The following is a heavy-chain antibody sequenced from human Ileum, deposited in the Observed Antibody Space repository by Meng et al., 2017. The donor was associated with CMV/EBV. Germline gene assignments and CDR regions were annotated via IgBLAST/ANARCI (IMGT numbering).Heavy chain of an antibody. CDR1: GYTFTDYY. D-gene: IGHD1-26*01. J-gene: IGHJ4*02. CDR3: ARDHEGFYSGSPKG. CDR2: INPNSGGT. V-gene: IGHV1-2*06. Sequence: KASGYTFTDYYIHWVRQAPGQGLEWMGRINPNSGGTSYARKFQGRVTMTRDTSISTAYMELSRLRSDDTAVFYCARDHEGFYSGSPKGWGQGTLVTVSS.